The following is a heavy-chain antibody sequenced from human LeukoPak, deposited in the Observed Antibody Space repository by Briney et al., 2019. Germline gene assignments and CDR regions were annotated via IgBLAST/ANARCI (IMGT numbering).Heavy chain of an antibody. Sequence: GGSLRLSWAPAVLSFSSYSVSWVRQAPGEVRDGVADISGSGGSTYYAASVKGRFNVSRDNSKNTLYLQMNSLRAEDRVVYYCAKDFGDGSSFWGQGTLVTVSS. J-gene: IGHJ4*02. V-gene: IGHV3-23*01. CDR3: AKDFGDGSSF. CDR2: ISGSGGST. CDR1: VLSFSSYS. D-gene: IGHD5-24*01.